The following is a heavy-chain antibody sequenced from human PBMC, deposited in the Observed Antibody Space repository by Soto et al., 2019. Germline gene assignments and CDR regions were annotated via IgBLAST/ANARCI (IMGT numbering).Heavy chain of an antibody. D-gene: IGHD3-10*01. Sequence: QVQLQESGPGLVKPSGTLSLTCAVSGASIASTNWWSWIRQTPGKGLEWIGEIHHSGIANYSPSHRGRVTMSVDTSKNHLSLKLTSVTAADTAVYYCARETRITVLPTGDLDSWGQGTLVTVSS. CDR1: GASIASTNW. V-gene: IGHV4-4*02. J-gene: IGHJ4*02. CDR2: IHHSGIA. CDR3: ARETRITVLPTGDLDS.